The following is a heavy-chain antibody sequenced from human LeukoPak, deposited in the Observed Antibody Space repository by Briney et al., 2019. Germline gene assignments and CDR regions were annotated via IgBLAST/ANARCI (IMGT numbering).Heavy chain of an antibody. V-gene: IGHV4-30-4*01. J-gene: IGHJ4*02. CDR2: IYYSGST. CDR1: GGSISSGDYY. CDR3: ARVMSYDYVWGSYRYTGADNRYFDY. D-gene: IGHD3-16*02. Sequence: SETLSLTCTVSGGSISSGDYYWSWIRQPPGKGLEWIVYIYYSGSTYYNPSLRSRVTISVATSKNQFSLKLSSVTAADTAVYYCARVMSYDYVWGSYRYTGADNRYFDYWGQGTLVTVSS.